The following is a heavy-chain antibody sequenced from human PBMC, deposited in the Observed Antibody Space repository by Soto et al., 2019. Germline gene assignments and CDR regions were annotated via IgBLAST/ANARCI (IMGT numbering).Heavy chain of an antibody. V-gene: IGHV3-23*01. CDR3: AKDRERGFGELLPDYFDF. D-gene: IGHD3-10*01. CDR1: GLTFSSYA. J-gene: IGHJ4*02. CDR2: ISGSGGST. Sequence: EVQLSESGGGLVQPGGSLRLSCAASGLTFSSYAMSWVRQAPGKWLEWVSSISGSGGSTDYADSVKGRFTISRDNSKNTLYLQMNSLRAEDTALYYCAKDRERGFGELLPDYFDFWGQGTLVTVSS.